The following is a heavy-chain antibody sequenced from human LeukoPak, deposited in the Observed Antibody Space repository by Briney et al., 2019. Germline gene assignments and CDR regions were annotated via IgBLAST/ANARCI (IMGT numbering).Heavy chain of an antibody. CDR3: ASGDSSSWYSYHYFDY. Sequence: GGSLRLSCAASGFTFSNYGMHWVRQAPGKGLEWVAFIRYDGSNKYYADSVKGRFTISRDNSKNTLYLQMNSLRAEDTAVYYCASGDSSSWYSYHYFDYWGQGTLVTVSS. D-gene: IGHD6-13*01. J-gene: IGHJ4*02. V-gene: IGHV3-30*02. CDR2: IRYDGSNK. CDR1: GFTFSNYG.